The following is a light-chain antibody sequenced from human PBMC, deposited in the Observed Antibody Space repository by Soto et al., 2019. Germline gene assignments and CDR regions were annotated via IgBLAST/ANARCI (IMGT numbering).Light chain of an antibody. CDR1: NIGSKS. J-gene: IGLJ1*01. CDR3: QVWDSSHYV. V-gene: IGLV3-21*04. Sequence: SYELTQPPSVSVAPGKTARITCGGNNIGSKSVHWYQQKPGQAPVLVIYYDSDRPSGIPERFSGSNSGNTATLTISRVEAGDEADYYCQVWDSSHYVFGTGTKLTVL. CDR2: YDS.